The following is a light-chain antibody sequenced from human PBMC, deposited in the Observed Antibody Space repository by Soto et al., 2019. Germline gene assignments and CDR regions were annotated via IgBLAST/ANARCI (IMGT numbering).Light chain of an antibody. CDR1: HTISSSY. J-gene: IGKJ1*01. Sequence: LPQSTGTLSLSPGERATLSCRASHTISSSYLAWYQQKPGQAPRLLMYGISRRATGIPDRFSGSGSGTDFTLTITRLEAEDFAVYYCQQYVTSSPRTFGQGTKVDIK. V-gene: IGKV3-20*01. CDR3: QQYVTSSPRT. CDR2: GIS.